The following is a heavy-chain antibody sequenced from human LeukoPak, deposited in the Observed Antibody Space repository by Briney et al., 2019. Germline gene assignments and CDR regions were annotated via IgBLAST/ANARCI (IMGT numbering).Heavy chain of an antibody. D-gene: IGHD3-10*01. J-gene: IGHJ4*02. Sequence: SETLSLTCTVSGGSITSGGYYWSWIRQPPGKGLEWIGYIYYSGSTNYNPSLKSRVTISVDTSKNQFSLKLSSVTAADTAVYYCARQGAGVPFDYWGRGTLVTVSS. CDR1: GGSITSGGYY. CDR2: IYYSGST. CDR3: ARQGAGVPFDY. V-gene: IGHV4-61*08.